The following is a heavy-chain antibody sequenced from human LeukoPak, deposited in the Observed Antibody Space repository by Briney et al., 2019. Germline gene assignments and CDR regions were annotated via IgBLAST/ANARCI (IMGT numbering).Heavy chain of an antibody. CDR3: ARVAVSGPTGWFDS. V-gene: IGHV3-21*01. D-gene: IGHD2-8*02. CDR2: ISSTSAYI. Sequence: GGSLRLSCAASGFTFSSYSMTWVRQAPGKGLEWVSSISSTSAYIHYADSVKGRFTISRDNVDNVVYLEMNSLGAEDTATYYCARVAVSGPTGWFDSWGQGTLVIVSS. J-gene: IGHJ5*01. CDR1: GFTFSSYS.